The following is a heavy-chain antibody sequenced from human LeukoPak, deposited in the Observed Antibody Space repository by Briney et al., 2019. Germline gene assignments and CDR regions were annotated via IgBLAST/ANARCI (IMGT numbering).Heavy chain of an antibody. CDR3: ARRYYYNLGSFPFDF. CDR1: GGPFSGYF. CDR2: IHNSGTT. Sequence: SETLSLTCAVSGGPFSGYFWSWIRQSSGKGLEWIGEIHNSGTTNYNPSLNSRVTISGDTSKNQSYLNMSSVTAADTAVYYCARRYYYNLGSFPFDFWGQGTLVTVSS. D-gene: IGHD3-10*01. J-gene: IGHJ4*02. V-gene: IGHV4-34*01.